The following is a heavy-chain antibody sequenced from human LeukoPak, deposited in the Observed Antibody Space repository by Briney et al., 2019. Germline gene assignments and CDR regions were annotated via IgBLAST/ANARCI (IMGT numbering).Heavy chain of an antibody. J-gene: IGHJ6*03. CDR2: FDPEDGET. CDR1: GYTLNELS. Sequence: ASVKVSCKVSGYTLNELSMHWVRQAPGKGLEWMGGFDPEDGETIYAQKFQGRVTMTEDTSTDTAYMELSSLRSEDTAVYYCATGGSSGSSRLYYYYYYMDVWGKGTTVTVSS. D-gene: IGHD3-10*01. V-gene: IGHV1-24*01. CDR3: ATGGSSGSSRLYYYYYYMDV.